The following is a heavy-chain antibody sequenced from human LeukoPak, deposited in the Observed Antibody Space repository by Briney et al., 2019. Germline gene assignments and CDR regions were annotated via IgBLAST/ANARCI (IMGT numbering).Heavy chain of an antibody. V-gene: IGHV3-21*01. CDR2: ISSSSSYI. Sequence: PGGSLRLSCAASGFTFSTSAMSWVRQAPGKGLEWVSSISSSSSYIYYADSVKGRFTISRDNAKNSLYLQMNSLRAEDTAVYYCARQYSSSWYGPNWFDPWGQGTLVTVSS. D-gene: IGHD6-13*01. CDR3: ARQYSSSWYGPNWFDP. CDR1: GFTFSTSA. J-gene: IGHJ5*02.